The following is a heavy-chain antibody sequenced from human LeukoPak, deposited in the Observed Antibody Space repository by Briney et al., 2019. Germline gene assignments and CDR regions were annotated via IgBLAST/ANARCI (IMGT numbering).Heavy chain of an antibody. J-gene: IGHJ4*02. CDR1: GYSFTAFY. D-gene: IGHD3-10*01. V-gene: IGHV1-2*02. CDR3: ARDGEYGTGSYYRGSFDY. CDR2: IHPRSGDT. Sequence: ASVKVSCKASGYSFTAFYIHWVRQAPGQGLERMGWIHPRSGDTRYAQKFQGRVNMARDTSISKVYMDLSSLGSDDTAVYYCARDGEYGTGSYYRGSFDYWGQGILVTVSS.